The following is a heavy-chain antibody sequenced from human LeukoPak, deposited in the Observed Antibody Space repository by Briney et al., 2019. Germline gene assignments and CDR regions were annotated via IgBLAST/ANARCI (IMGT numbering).Heavy chain of an antibody. CDR3: ARVRNRGCSDY. D-gene: IGHD3-10*01. CDR2: ISSSSSYI. Sequence: GGSLRLSCAASGFTFSSYSMKWVRQAPGKGLEWVSSISSSSSYIYYADSVKGRFTISRDNAKNSLYLQMNSLRAEDTAVYYCARVRNRGCSDYWGQGTLVTVSS. J-gene: IGHJ4*02. CDR1: GFTFSSYS. V-gene: IGHV3-21*01.